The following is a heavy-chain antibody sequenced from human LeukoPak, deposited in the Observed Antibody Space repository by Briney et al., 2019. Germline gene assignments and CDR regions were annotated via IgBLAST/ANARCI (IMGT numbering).Heavy chain of an antibody. CDR1: GGSISSSNW. Sequence: ETLSLTCAVSGGSISSSNWWSWVRQAPGKGLEWVANINQDGREKYFVDSVKGRFAISRDNAMNSLYLQMNSLRAEDTAVYYCAKEGEGHITMTALLTRDLDYWGQGTLVTVSS. CDR2: INQDGREK. CDR3: AKEGEGHITMTALLTRDLDY. V-gene: IGHV3-7*01. D-gene: IGHD3-22*01. J-gene: IGHJ4*02.